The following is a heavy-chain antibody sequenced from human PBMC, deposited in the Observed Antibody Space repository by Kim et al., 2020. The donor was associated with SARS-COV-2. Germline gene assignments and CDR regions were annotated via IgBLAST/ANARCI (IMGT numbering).Heavy chain of an antibody. V-gene: IGHV1-46*01. CDR3: ARDRSGDV. CDR2: INPSDATT. J-gene: IGHJ6*02. Sequence: ASVKVSCKAFGYIFSSYYMNWVRQAPGQGLEWMGIINPSDATTSYSQKFQGRVTMTRDTSTSTVYMELSCLKSDDTAVYYCARDRSGDVWGQGTTVTVSS. D-gene: IGHD3-10*01. CDR1: GYIFSSYY.